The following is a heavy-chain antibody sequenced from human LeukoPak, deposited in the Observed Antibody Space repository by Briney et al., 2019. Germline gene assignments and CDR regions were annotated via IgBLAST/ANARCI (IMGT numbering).Heavy chain of an antibody. CDR2: IYPRDGST. CDR3: ARDQEGFDY. CDR1: GYTFTNNY. J-gene: IGHJ4*02. Sequence: ASAKVSCKASGYTFTNNYLHWVRQAPGQGLEWMGMIYPRDGSTSYAQNFQGRVTVTRDTSTTTVHMELRGLRSEDTAVYYCARDQEGFDYWGQGTVVTVSS. V-gene: IGHV1-46*01.